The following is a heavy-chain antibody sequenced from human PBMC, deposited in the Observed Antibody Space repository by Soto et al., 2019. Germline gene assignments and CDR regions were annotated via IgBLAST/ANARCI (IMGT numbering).Heavy chain of an antibody. J-gene: IGHJ4*02. CDR1: GFTVSSSYA. Sequence: PGGSLRLSCAASGFTVSSSYAMIWVRQAPGKGLEWVSFISSSGGSTYNADSVKGRFTISRDNSKNTLYLQMNSLRAEDTAVYYCAKSLWIEAASGLDYWGQGTLVTVSS. D-gene: IGHD6-13*01. V-gene: IGHV3-23*01. CDR3: AKSLWIEAASGLDY. CDR2: ISSSGGST.